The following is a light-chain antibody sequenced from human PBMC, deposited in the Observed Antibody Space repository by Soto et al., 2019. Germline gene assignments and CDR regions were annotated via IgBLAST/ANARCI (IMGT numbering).Light chain of an antibody. Sequence: SFVLTQTPSVSVAPGKTTRITCGGNNIGDKNVHWYQEKPGQAPVVVIYNDSDRPSGIPERFSGSNSVNTATLTISRVEVGDEAEYYCQAWDSTSDHVVFGGGTKLTVL. CDR1: NIGDKN. J-gene: IGLJ2*01. CDR3: QAWDSTSDHVV. V-gene: IGLV3-21*04. CDR2: NDS.